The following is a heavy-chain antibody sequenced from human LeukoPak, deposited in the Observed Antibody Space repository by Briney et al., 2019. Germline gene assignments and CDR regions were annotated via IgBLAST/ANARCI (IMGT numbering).Heavy chain of an antibody. J-gene: IGHJ4*02. CDR1: GFSFSDSY. V-gene: IGHV3-11*01. CDR3: ARVYSGYELPGAFDY. CDR2: ISHSGSTI. D-gene: IGHD5-12*01. Sequence: PGGSLRLSCAASGFSFSDSYMTWIRQAPGKGLEWISYISHSGSTIYYANSVKGRFTISRDNAKNSLYLQMNSLRAEDTAVYFCARVYSGYELPGAFDYWGQGTLVTVSS.